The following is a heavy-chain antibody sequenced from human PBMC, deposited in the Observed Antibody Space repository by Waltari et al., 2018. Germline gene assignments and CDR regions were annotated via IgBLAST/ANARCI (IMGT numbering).Heavy chain of an antibody. D-gene: IGHD6-13*01. Sequence: QVQLQQWGAGLLKPSETLSLTCAVYGGSFSGYYWSWIRQPPGKGLEWIGEINHSGSTNNNPPTKSRVTISVDTSKNQFSLKLSSVTAADTAVYYCARGRTRYSSSRNWFDPWGQGTLVTVSS. CDR2: INHSGST. CDR3: ARGRTRYSSSRNWFDP. J-gene: IGHJ5*02. CDR1: GGSFSGYY. V-gene: IGHV4-34*01.